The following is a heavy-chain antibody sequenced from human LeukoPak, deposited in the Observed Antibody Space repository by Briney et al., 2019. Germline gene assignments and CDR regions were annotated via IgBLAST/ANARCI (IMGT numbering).Heavy chain of an antibody. CDR3: ARIVYRGTYDFWSGYYTGISP. Sequence: GGSLRLSCAASGFTFDDYGMSWVRQAPGKGLEWVSGINWNGGSTGYADSVKGRFTISRDNAKSSLYLQMNSLRAEDTAVYYCARIVYRGTYDFWSGYYTGISPWGQGTLVTVYS. CDR2: INWNGGST. J-gene: IGHJ5*02. V-gene: IGHV3-20*04. D-gene: IGHD3-3*01. CDR1: GFTFDDYG.